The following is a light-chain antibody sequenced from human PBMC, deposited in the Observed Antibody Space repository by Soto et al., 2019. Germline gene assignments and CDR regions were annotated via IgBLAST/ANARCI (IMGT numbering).Light chain of an antibody. CDR1: QDITNF. J-gene: IGKJ4*01. V-gene: IGKV1-33*01. CDR2: DAS. CDR3: QQYDRRPLT. Sequence: DIQMTQSPSSLSASVGDRVTITCQAGQDITNFLNWYQHKPGSAPKLLIYDASNLETGVPSRFSGSGSGTDFTFTISSLQPEDIATYYCQQYDRRPLTFGGGTKVEIK.